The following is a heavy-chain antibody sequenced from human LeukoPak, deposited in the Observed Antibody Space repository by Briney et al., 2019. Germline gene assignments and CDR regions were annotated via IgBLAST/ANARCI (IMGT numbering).Heavy chain of an antibody. CDR1: GYTFTGYY. CDR2: INPSGGST. J-gene: IGHJ4*02. D-gene: IGHD3-9*01. Sequence: GAAVKVCCKASGYTFTGYYMHWARQAPGQGLEWMGIINPSGGSTSYAQKFQGRVTMTRDTSTSTVYMELSSPRSEDTAVYYCARVGYDILTGYSEPSFDYWGQGTLVTVSS. V-gene: IGHV1-46*01. CDR3: ARVGYDILTGYSEPSFDY.